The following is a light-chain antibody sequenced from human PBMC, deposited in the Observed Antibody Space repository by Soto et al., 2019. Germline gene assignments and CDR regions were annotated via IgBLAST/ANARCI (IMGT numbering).Light chain of an antibody. V-gene: IGLV1-51*01. CDR3: GSWDSSLSAYV. J-gene: IGLJ1*01. Sequence: QSVLTQPPSVSGAPGQRVTISCTGSSSNIGAGYDIHWYQQVPGTAPKLLIYDDDKRPSGIPDRFSGSKSGTSATLGITGFQTGDEADYYCGSWDSSLSAYVFGTGTKV. CDR2: DDD. CDR1: SSNIGAGY.